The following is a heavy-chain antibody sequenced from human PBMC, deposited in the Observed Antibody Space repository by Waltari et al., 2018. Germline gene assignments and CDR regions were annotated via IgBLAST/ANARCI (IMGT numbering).Heavy chain of an antibody. CDR1: GFTFNNYA. D-gene: IGHD3-22*01. CDR2: ISGSGGGT. V-gene: IGHV3-23*01. CDR3: AKGYFYDTSTTFDY. J-gene: IGHJ4*02. Sequence: EVQLLESGGGLVQSGGSLRLSCAASGFTFNNYAMGWVRQAPGKGVEWVSTISGSGGGTYSADSVKGRFTISRDNSKNTLYLQMNSLRPEDTAVYYCAKGYFYDTSTTFDYWGQGTLVTVSS.